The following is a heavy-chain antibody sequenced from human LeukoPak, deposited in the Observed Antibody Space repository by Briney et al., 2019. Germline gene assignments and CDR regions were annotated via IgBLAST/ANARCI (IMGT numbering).Heavy chain of an antibody. V-gene: IGHV3-43*01. CDR3: ARVRYDSGWYDY. CDR2: ISWDGGST. D-gene: IGHD6-19*01. J-gene: IGHJ4*02. Sequence: GGSLRLSCAASGFTFDDYTMHWVRQAPGKGLEWVSLISWDGGSTYYADSVKGRFTISRDNAKNSLYLQMNSLRGEDTAVYYCARVRYDSGWYDYWGQGALVIVSS. CDR1: GFTFDDYT.